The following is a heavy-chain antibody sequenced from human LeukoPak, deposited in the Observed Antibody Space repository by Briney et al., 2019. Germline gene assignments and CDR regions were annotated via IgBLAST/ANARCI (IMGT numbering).Heavy chain of an antibody. CDR3: ARNLPGYTSTRGWFDP. D-gene: IGHD6-19*01. CDR1: GGSFSGYY. V-gene: IGHV4-34*01. CDR2: INHSGST. Sequence: PSETLSLTCAVYGGSFSGYYWSWIRQPPGKGLEWIGEINHSGSTNYNPSLKSRVTMSVDTSKNQFSLKLSSVTAADTAVYYCARNLPGYTSTRGWFDPWGQGTLVTVSS. J-gene: IGHJ5*02.